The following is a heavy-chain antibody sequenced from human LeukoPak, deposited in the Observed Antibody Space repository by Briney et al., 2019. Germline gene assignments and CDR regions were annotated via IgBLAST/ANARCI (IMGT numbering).Heavy chain of an antibody. V-gene: IGHV3-48*03. J-gene: IGHJ4*02. CDR2: ISSRGITI. Sequence: GGSLRLSCAASGFTFSSYEMTWVRQAPGKGLEWVSYISSRGITIYYADSVKGRFTISRDNAKNSLYLQMNSLRAEDTAVYYCARAGSGWDYWGQGTLVTVSS. CDR3: ARAGSGWDY. CDR1: GFTFSSYE. D-gene: IGHD6-19*01.